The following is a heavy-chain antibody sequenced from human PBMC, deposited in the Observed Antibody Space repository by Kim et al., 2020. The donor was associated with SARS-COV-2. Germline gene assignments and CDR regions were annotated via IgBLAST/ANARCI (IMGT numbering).Heavy chain of an antibody. Sequence: GSLRLSCAASGFPFSSYAMSWVRQAPGKGLEWVSAISGSGGSTYYADSVKGRFTISRDNSKNTLYLQMNSLRAEDTAVYYCAKSRGTYYYGSGSYYWGQGTLVTVSS. CDR3: AKSRGTYYYGSGSYY. J-gene: IGHJ4*02. CDR1: GFPFSSYA. CDR2: ISGSGGST. V-gene: IGHV3-23*01. D-gene: IGHD3-10*01.